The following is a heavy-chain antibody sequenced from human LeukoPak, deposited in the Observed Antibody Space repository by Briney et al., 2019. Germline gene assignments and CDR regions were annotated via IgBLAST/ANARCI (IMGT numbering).Heavy chain of an antibody. CDR2: IGYGGTKE. D-gene: IGHD2-2*01. CDR1: GFTFRTIG. J-gene: IGHJ4*02. Sequence: GRSLRLSCAASGFTFRTIGMDWFGQAPGKGLEWVARIGYGGTKEYYADVVKGLFTTSTDISKKTLYLRRKSLRAEYTAVDYCARDFYCSRTSCYAPSFDYWGQGPLVTVSS. V-gene: IGHV3-33*01. CDR3: ARDFYCSRTSCYAPSFDY.